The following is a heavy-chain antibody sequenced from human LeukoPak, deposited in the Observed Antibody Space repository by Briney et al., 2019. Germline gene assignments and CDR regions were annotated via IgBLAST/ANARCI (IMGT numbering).Heavy chain of an antibody. J-gene: IGHJ4*02. CDR2: ISSSGSTI. CDR1: GFTFSSYE. CDR3: ARSRIGYGDYVSPMFDY. Sequence: GGSLRLSCAASGFTFSSYEMNWVRQAPGKGLEWVSYISSSGSTIYYADSVKGRFTISRDNAKNSLYLQMNSLRAEDTAVYYCARSRIGYGDYVSPMFDYWGQGTLVT. V-gene: IGHV3-48*03. D-gene: IGHD4-17*01.